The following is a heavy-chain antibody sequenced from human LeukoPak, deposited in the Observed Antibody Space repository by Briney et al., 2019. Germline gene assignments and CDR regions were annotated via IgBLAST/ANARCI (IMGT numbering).Heavy chain of an antibody. CDR3: ARDLPLDYYDSSGYYY. CDR1: GFTFSSYA. Sequence: GGSLRLSCAASGFTFSSYAMHWVRQAPGKGLEWVAVISYDGSNKYYADSVKGRFTISRDNSKNTLYLQMNSLRAEDTAVYYCARDLPLDYYDSSGYYYWGQGTLVTVSS. CDR2: ISYDGSNK. V-gene: IGHV3-30-3*01. J-gene: IGHJ4*02. D-gene: IGHD3-22*01.